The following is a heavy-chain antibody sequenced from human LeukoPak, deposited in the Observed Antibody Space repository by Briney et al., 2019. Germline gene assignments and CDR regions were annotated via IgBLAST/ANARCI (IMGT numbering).Heavy chain of an antibody. CDR2: ISYDGSNK. CDR3: ARGGWSPADGYTFDY. CDR1: GFTFRSYA. V-gene: IGHV3-30-3*01. J-gene: IGHJ4*02. Sequence: GRSLRLSCAASGFTFRSYAMLWVRQAPGKGLEWVAVISYDGSNKYYADSVKGRFTISRDNSKNTLYLQMNSLRAEDTAVYYCARGGWSPADGYTFDYWGQGTLVTVSS. D-gene: IGHD5-24*01.